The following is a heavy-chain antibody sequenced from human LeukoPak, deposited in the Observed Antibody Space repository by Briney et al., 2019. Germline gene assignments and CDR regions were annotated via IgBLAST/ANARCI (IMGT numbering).Heavy chain of an antibody. CDR3: AKDKDYYGIDV. V-gene: IGHV3-9*01. CDR2: ISWSSGSK. Sequence: PGGSLRLSCAASGFTFADYSMHWVRHAPGEGLEGVSGISWSSGSKGHADAVKGRFTISRDNDKNSLYLQMNSLRAEDTALYYCAKDKDYYGIDVWGQGTTVTVSS. CDR1: GFTFADYS. J-gene: IGHJ6*02.